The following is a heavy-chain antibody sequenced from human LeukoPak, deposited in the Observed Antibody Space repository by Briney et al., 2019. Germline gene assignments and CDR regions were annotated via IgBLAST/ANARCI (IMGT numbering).Heavy chain of an antibody. V-gene: IGHV1-2*06. Sequence: VASVKVSCKASGYTFPSYFMHWVRQAPGQGLEWMGRINPNNGGTNYAQKFQGRVTMTRDMSMSTAYMELSRLRSDDTAVYYCAGEDNSSGYRPFDIWGQGTMVTVPS. CDR1: GYTFPSYF. D-gene: IGHD3-22*01. J-gene: IGHJ3*02. CDR3: AGEDNSSGYRPFDI. CDR2: INPNNGGT.